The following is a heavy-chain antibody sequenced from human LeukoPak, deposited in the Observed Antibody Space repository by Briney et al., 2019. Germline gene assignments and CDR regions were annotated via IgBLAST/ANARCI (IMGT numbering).Heavy chain of an antibody. Sequence: PGGSLRLSCAASGFTVSSNYMTWVRQAPGKGLEWVSVIYSGGSTYYADSVKGRFTISRDNSKNTLYLQMNSLRAEDTAVYYCAREVGPFHQLDYWGQGTLVTVSS. J-gene: IGHJ4*02. V-gene: IGHV3-53*01. CDR3: AREVGPFHQLDY. CDR2: IYSGGST. D-gene: IGHD5-24*01. CDR1: GFTVSSNY.